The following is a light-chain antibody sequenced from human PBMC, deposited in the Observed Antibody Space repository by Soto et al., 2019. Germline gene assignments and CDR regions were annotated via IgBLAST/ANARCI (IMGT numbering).Light chain of an antibody. J-gene: IGKJ4*01. CDR3: QQYNNWPLT. V-gene: IGKV3D-15*01. CDR2: DVS. CDR1: QSVSSN. Sequence: IVMTQSPATLSVSPGERATLSCWASQSVSSNLAWYQQKPGQAPRLLIYDVSTRATGIPTRFSGSGSGTEFTLTISSLQSEDFAAYYCQQYNNWPLTFGGGTKVDI.